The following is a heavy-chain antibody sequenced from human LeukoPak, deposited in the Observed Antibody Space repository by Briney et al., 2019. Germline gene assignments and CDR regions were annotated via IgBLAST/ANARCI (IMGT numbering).Heavy chain of an antibody. V-gene: IGHV3-23*01. Sequence: GGSLRLSCAASGFTFSSYAMSWVRQAPGKGLEWVSAISGSGGSTYYADSVKSRFTISRDNSKNTLYLQMNSLRAEDTAVYYCAKDHGYSYGYASDYWGQGTLVTVSS. CDR2: ISGSGGST. J-gene: IGHJ4*02. D-gene: IGHD5-18*01. CDR1: GFTFSSYA. CDR3: AKDHGYSYGYASDY.